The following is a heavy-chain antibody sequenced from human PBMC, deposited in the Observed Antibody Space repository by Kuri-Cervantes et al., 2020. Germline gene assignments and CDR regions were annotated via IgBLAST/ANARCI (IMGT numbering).Heavy chain of an antibody. Sequence: SCKVSGYTLTELSMHWVRQAPGKGLEWVSAISGSGGRTYYADSVKGRFTISRDNSKNTLYLQMNSLRAEDTAVYYCAMGVLSAALNWFNPWGQGTLVTVSS. CDR1: GYTLTELS. D-gene: IGHD2-2*01. J-gene: IGHJ5*02. V-gene: IGHV3-23*01. CDR2: ISGSGGRT. CDR3: AMGVLSAALNWFNP.